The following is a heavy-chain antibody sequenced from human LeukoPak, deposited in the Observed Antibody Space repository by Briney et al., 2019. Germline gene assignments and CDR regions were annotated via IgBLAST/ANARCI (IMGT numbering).Heavy chain of an antibody. J-gene: IGHJ4*02. D-gene: IGHD6-13*01. CDR3: ARHLGSWRGALDY. Sequence: PGGSLRLSCAASGFTFSSYWMSWVRQAPGKGLEWVANIKQDGSEKYYVDSVKGRFTISRDNAKNSLYLQMNSLRAEDTAVYYCARHLGSWRGALDYWGQGTLVTVSS. CDR2: IKQDGSEK. V-gene: IGHV3-7*01. CDR1: GFTFSSYW.